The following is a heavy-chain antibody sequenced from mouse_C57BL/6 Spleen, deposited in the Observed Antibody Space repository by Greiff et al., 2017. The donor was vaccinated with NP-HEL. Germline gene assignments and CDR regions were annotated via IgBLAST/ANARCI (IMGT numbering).Heavy chain of an antibody. CDR3: AREHGYFIGDY. D-gene: IGHD2-3*01. CDR2: INPSNGGT. J-gene: IGHJ2*01. V-gene: IGHV1-53*01. Sequence: QVQLQQPGTELVQPGASVKLSCKASGYTFTSYWMHWVKQRPGQGLEWIGNINPSNGGTNYNEKFKSKATLTVDKSSSTAYMQLSSLTSEYAAVYYCAREHGYFIGDYWGQGTTLTVSS. CDR1: GYTFTSYW.